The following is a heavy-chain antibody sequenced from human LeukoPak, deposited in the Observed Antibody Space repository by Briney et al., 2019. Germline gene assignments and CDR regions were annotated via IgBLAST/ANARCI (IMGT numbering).Heavy chain of an antibody. CDR1: GGSISSYY. V-gene: IGHV4-59*12. CDR3: AREGGSYFSNDAFDI. CDR2: IYYSGST. J-gene: IGHJ3*02. D-gene: IGHD1-26*01. Sequence: KPSETLSLTCTVSGGSISSYYWSWIRQPPGKGLEWIGYIYYSGSTNYNPPLKSRVTISVDTSKNQFSLKLSSVTAADTAVYYCAREGGSYFSNDAFDIWGQGTMVTVSS.